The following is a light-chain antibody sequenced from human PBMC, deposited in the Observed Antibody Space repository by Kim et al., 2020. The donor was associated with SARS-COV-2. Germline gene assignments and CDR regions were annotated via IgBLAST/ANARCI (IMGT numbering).Light chain of an antibody. CDR1: SLRKYY. J-gene: IGLJ2*01. CDR3: MSRDSRAKVV. Sequence: SSELTQDPAVSVALGQTVTITCQGDSLRKYYATWYQQKARQAPVLVFYAKDKRPSGVPDRFSGSSSGNTASLTNTGAQAADEADYYCMSRDSRAKVVFGG. CDR2: AKD. V-gene: IGLV3-19*01.